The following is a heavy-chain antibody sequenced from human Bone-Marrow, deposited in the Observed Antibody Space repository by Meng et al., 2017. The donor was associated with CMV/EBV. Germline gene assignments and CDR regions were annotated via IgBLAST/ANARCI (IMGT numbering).Heavy chain of an antibody. CDR3: AKAFSSSWYREYYDY. CDR2: ITASGGSS. V-gene: IGHV3-23*01. D-gene: IGHD6-13*01. CDR1: GFTFSNSA. Sequence: GESLKISCAASGFTFSNSAMSWVRQAPGKGLEWVSAITASGGSSYHADSVKGRFTISRDNSKNTLYLQLNSLRAEDTAVYYCAKAFSSSWYREYYDYWGQGTLVTGSS. J-gene: IGHJ4*02.